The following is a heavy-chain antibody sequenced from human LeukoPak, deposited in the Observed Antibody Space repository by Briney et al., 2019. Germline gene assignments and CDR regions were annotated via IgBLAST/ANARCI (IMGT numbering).Heavy chain of an antibody. CDR3: AKDGGCSSTSCYSAGYFDY. CDR1: GFTFSSYG. Sequence: GRSLRLSCAASGFTFSSYGMHWVRQAPGKGLEWVAFIRYDGSNKYYADSVKGRFTISRDNSKNTLYLQMNSLRAEDTAVYYCAKDGGCSSTSCYSAGYFDYWGQGTLVTVSS. D-gene: IGHD2-2*01. CDR2: IRYDGSNK. V-gene: IGHV3-30*02. J-gene: IGHJ4*02.